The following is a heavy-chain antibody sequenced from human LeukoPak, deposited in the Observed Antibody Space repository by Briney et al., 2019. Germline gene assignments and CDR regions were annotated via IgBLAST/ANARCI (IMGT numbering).Heavy chain of an antibody. J-gene: IGHJ4*02. V-gene: IGHV4-34*01. CDR2: INHSGRT. Sequence: PSETLSLTCAVYGGSLSGYNWFWIRQPPGKGLEWIGKINHSGRTNYNPSLKSRVTISIDKSENRFSVKLTSVTAADTAVYYCARGTTTVTTGSIDYWGQGTLVTVSS. CDR1: GGSLSGYN. CDR3: ARGTTTVTTGSIDY. D-gene: IGHD4-17*01.